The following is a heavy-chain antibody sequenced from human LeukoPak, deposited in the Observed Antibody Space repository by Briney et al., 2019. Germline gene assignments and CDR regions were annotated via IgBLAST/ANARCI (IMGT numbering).Heavy chain of an antibody. CDR3: AREPTSGREPTSGRPLDY. Sequence: SETLSLTCTVSGGSISGYFWSWIRQPAGKGLEWIGRIYSSGSNNYNPSLKSRVTMSLDTPKNHLSLNLSSVTAADTAVYYCAREPTSGREPTSGRPLDYWGQGTLVTVSS. J-gene: IGHJ4*02. CDR1: GGSISGYF. V-gene: IGHV4-4*07. D-gene: IGHD5-12*01. CDR2: IYSSGSN.